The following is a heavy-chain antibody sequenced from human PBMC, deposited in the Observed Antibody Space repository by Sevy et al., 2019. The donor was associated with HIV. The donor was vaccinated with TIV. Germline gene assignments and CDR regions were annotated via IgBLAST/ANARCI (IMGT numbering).Heavy chain of an antibody. Sequence: ASVKVSCKASGYTFSSYRITWVRQAPGQGPEWIGGINALNGDTNYARKLQGRVTMTADTSTMKVYMDLRSLRSDDTAVYYCARAYCSGGRCYSLAYWGQGTLVTVSS. CDR3: ARAYCSGGRCYSLAY. CDR2: INALNGDT. J-gene: IGHJ4*02. D-gene: IGHD2-15*01. V-gene: IGHV1-18*01. CDR1: GYTFSSYR.